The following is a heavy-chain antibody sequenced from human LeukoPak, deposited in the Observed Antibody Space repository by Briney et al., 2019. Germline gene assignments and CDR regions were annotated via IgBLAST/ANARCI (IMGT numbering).Heavy chain of an antibody. V-gene: IGHV3-53*04. CDR1: GFTFSSNY. D-gene: IGHD6-19*01. CDR2: IYSAGNT. Sequence: GGSLRLSCVASGFTFSSNYMSWVRQAPGKGLEWVSVIYSAGNTYYADSVKGRFTISRHNSKNTLYLQMNSLRVEDTAVYYCARGGTPGYSSGRIDYWGQGTLVTVSS. J-gene: IGHJ4*02. CDR3: ARGGTPGYSSGRIDY.